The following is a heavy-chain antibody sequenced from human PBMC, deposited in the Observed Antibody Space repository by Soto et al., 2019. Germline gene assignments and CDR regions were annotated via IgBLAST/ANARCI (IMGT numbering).Heavy chain of an antibody. CDR2: IWYDGSNK. Sequence: QVQLVESGGGVVQPGRSLRLSCAASGFTFSSYGMHWVRQAPGKGLEWVAVIWYDGSNKYYADSVKGRFTISRDNSKNTLYLQMNSLRAEDTAVYYCARDLDILSPSLDYWSQGTLVTVSS. CDR1: GFTFSSYG. CDR3: ARDLDILSPSLDY. J-gene: IGHJ4*02. V-gene: IGHV3-33*01. D-gene: IGHD3-9*01.